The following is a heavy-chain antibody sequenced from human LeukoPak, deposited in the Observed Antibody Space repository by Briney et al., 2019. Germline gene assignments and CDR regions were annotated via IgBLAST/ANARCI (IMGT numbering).Heavy chain of an antibody. Sequence: PGGSLRLSCAASGVTFGNEAMSWVRQAPERGLEWVSSISAGGGTTYYADSVKGRFTISRDNAKNSLYLQMNSLRAEDTAVYYCARENPHSGYDYLFDYWGQGTLVTVSS. J-gene: IGHJ4*02. CDR3: ARENPHSGYDYLFDY. V-gene: IGHV3-23*01. D-gene: IGHD5-12*01. CDR2: ISAGGGTT. CDR1: GVTFGNEA.